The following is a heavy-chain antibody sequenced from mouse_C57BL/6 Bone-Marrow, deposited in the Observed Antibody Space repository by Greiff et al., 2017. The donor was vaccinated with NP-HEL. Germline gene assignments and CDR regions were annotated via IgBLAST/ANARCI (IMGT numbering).Heavy chain of an antibody. Sequence: QVQLQQPGAELVKPGASVKLSCKASGYTFTSYWMQWVKQRPGQGLEWIGEIDPSDSYTNYNQKFKGKATLTVDTSSSTAYMQLSSLTSDDAAVYYCARSTYPYAMDYWGQGTSVTVSS. CDR1: GYTFTSYW. J-gene: IGHJ4*01. CDR3: ARSTYPYAMDY. CDR2: IDPSDSYT. D-gene: IGHD5-1*01. V-gene: IGHV1-50*01.